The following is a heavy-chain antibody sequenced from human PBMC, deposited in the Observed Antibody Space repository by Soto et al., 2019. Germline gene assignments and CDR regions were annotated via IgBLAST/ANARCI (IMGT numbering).Heavy chain of an antibody. V-gene: IGHV4-4*07. J-gene: IGHJ4*02. CDR1: GTSISGFY. Sequence: SETLSLTCTVSGTSISGFYWSWIRKSAGKGLEWIGRIYATGPTDYNPSLKSRVMMSVDTSKKQFSLKMSSVTAADTAVYYCARGVQNYYDPSRYLDYWGQGTLVTVSS. CDR3: ARGVQNYYDPSRYLDY. CDR2: IYATGPT. D-gene: IGHD3-22*01.